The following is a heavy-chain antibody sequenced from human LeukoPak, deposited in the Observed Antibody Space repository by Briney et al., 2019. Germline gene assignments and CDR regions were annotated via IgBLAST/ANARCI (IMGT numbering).Heavy chain of an antibody. CDR2: IYYSGST. V-gene: IGHV4-59*01. CDR1: GGSISSFY. CDR3: AGGGYYGSGNDFRFDP. J-gene: IGHJ5*02. D-gene: IGHD3-10*01. Sequence: PSETLSLTCTVSGGSISSFYWSWIRQPPGKGLEWIGYIYYSGSTNYNPSLKSRVTISVDTSKSQFSLKLSSVTAADTAIYYCAGGGYYGSGNDFRFDPWGQGTLVTVSS.